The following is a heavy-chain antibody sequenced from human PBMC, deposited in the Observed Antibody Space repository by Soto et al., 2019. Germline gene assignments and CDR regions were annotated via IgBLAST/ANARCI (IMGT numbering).Heavy chain of an antibody. J-gene: IGHJ3*02. V-gene: IGHV1-46*01. CDR1: GYTCTSYY. CDR3: ARGMTTVTSDAFDI. CDR2: INPSGGST. Sequence: ASVKVSGKTSGYTCTSYYMRWWRQTPRQGLEWMGIINPSGGSTYYAQKFQGRVTMTRDTSTSTVYMELSSLRSEDTAVYYCARGMTTVTSDAFDIWGQGTMVTVSS. D-gene: IGHD4-4*01.